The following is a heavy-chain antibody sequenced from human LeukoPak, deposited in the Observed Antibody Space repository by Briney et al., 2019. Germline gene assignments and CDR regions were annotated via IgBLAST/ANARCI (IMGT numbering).Heavy chain of an antibody. CDR2: ISRSGGST. J-gene: IGHJ4*02. CDR1: GFTFNNYA. V-gene: IGHV3-23*01. CDR3: AKDGGHTSVLYYFEC. Sequence: RPGGSLRLSCAASGFTFNNYAMTWVRQASGKGLEWVSAISRSGGSTYYADSVKGRFTISKDNSKTTLYLQMNSLRAEDTALYYCAKDGGHTSVLYYFECWGQGTLVTVSS. D-gene: IGHD6-19*01.